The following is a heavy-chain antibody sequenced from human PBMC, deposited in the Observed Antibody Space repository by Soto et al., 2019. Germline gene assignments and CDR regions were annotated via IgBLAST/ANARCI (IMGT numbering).Heavy chain of an antibody. Sequence: ASVKVSCKASGYTFTSYYMHWVRQAPGQGLEWMGIINPSGGSTSYAQKFQGRVTMTRDTSTSTVYMELSSLRSEDTAVYYCAREGEMATANYYYYYGMDVWGQGTTVTVSS. J-gene: IGHJ6*02. V-gene: IGHV1-46*01. D-gene: IGHD5-18*01. CDR2: INPSGGST. CDR3: AREGEMATANYYYYYGMDV. CDR1: GYTFTSYY.